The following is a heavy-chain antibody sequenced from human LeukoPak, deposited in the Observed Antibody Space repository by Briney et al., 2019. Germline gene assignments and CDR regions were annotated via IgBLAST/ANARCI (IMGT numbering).Heavy chain of an antibody. CDR3: ASYYYDSSGYYYVVGFDY. CDR1: GGTFSSYA. D-gene: IGHD3-22*01. Sequence: RASVKVSCKASGGTFSSYAISWVRQAPGQGLEWMGRIIPILGIANYAQKFQGRVTITADKSTSTAYMELSSLRSEDTAVHYCASYYYDSSGYYYVVGFDYWGQGTLVTVSS. J-gene: IGHJ4*02. CDR2: IIPILGIA. V-gene: IGHV1-69*04.